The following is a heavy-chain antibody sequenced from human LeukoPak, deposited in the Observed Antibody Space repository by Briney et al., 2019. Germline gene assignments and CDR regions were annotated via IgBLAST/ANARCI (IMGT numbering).Heavy chain of an antibody. CDR2: ISYDGSNK. D-gene: IGHD6-19*01. J-gene: IGHJ4*02. Sequence: PGGSLRLSCAASGFTFSSYGMHWVRLAPGKGLEWVAVISYDGSNKYYADSVKGRFTISRDNSKNTLYLQMNSLRAEDTAAYYCANGVRCSSGWYGNFDYWGQGTLVTVSS. V-gene: IGHV3-30*18. CDR1: GFTFSSYG. CDR3: ANGVRCSSGWYGNFDY.